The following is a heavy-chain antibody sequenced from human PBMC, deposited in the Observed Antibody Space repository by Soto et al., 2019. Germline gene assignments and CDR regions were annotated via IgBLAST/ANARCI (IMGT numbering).Heavy chain of an antibody. D-gene: IGHD6-6*01. J-gene: IGHJ4*02. CDR3: AKRSSSSTFDY. CDR2: ISGSDDST. CDR1: GFTFSSYA. V-gene: IGHV3-23*01. Sequence: EVQLLESGGGLVQPGESLRLSCAASGFTFSSYAMSWVRQAPGTGLEWVSVISGSDDSTYYADSGKGRFTISRDNSKNTLYLQMNSLRAEDTAVYYCAKRSSSSTFDYWGQGTLVTVSS.